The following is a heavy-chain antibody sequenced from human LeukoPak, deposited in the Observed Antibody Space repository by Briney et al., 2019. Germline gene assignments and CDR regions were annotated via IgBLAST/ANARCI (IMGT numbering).Heavy chain of an antibody. J-gene: IGHJ4*02. CDR3: VLASYSTTWYLDS. D-gene: IGHD6-13*01. CDR1: GSTLSRYS. CDR2: ISIDSDYI. Sequence: GGPLRLSCEVSGSTLSRYSMNWVRQAPGKGLEWVSAISIDSDYIYYGDSVRGRFTVSRDNAKNSLYLQMNSLRAEDTALYYCVLASYSTTWYLDSWGQGTLVIVSS. V-gene: IGHV3-21*01.